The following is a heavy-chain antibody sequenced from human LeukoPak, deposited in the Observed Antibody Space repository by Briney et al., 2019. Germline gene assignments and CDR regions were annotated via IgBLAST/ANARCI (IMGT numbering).Heavy chain of an antibody. J-gene: IGHJ4*02. Sequence: PGGSLRLSCAASGFTFSIYGMHWVRQAPGKGLEWVALLAGDGVNIFYADSVKGRFTISRDNSKNTLYSQMNSLRPEDTAVYYCAKAAVYSNRWTPFDDWGQGTLVTVSS. CDR2: LAGDGVNI. V-gene: IGHV3-30*18. D-gene: IGHD2/OR15-2a*01. CDR3: AKAAVYSNRWTPFDD. CDR1: GFTFSIYG.